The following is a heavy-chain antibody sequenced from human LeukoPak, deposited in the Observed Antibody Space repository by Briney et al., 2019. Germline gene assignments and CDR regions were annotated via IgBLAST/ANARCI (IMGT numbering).Heavy chain of an antibody. CDR2: IYYSGST. CDR1: GGSISSSSYY. V-gene: IGHV4-39*01. CDR3: ARRGGRGSSYWFDP. D-gene: IGHD1-26*01. Sequence: SETLSLTCTDSGGSISSSSYYWGWIRQPPGKGLEWIGSIYYSGSTYYNPSLKSRVTISVDTSKNQFSLKLSSVTAADTAVYYCARRGGRGSSYWFDPWGQGTLVTVSS. J-gene: IGHJ5*02.